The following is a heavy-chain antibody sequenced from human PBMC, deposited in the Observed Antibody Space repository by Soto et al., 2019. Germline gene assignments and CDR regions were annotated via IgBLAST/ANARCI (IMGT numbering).Heavy chain of an antibody. J-gene: IGHJ6*02. V-gene: IGHV3-49*04. CDR3: TRGGDYDSSGYYYDYYYGMDV. CDR2: IRSKAYGGTT. Sequence: EVQLVESGGGLVQPGRSLRLSCTASGFTFGDYAMSWVRQAPGKGLEWVGFIRSKAYGGTTEYAASVKGRFTISRDDSKSIAYLQMNSLKTEDTAVYYCTRGGDYDSSGYYYDYYYGMDVWDQGTTVTVSS. D-gene: IGHD3-22*01. CDR1: GFTFGDYA.